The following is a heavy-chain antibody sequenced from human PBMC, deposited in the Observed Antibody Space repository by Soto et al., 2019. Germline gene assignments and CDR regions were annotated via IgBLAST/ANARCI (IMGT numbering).Heavy chain of an antibody. CDR3: AIDLRFGYYYAMDV. J-gene: IGHJ6*01. CDR1: GGAISSGGYY. V-gene: IGHV4-31*11. CDR2: IYYIGST. D-gene: IGHD3-10*01. Sequence: QVQLQESGPGLVKPSQTLSLTCAVSGGAISSGGYYLSWIRQHPGKGLEWIGYIYYIGSTYYNPSLRSRVTISVYTSKHHSSLDLSSVTAADTAVYYSAIDLRFGYYYAMDVWGQVTTVTVSS.